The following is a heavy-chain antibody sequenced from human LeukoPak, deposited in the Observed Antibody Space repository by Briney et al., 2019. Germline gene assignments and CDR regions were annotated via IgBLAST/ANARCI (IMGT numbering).Heavy chain of an antibody. CDR3: ARDLKDYFDH. V-gene: IGHV4-4*07. Sequence: SETLSLTCTVSGGSISSYYWSWIRQPAGKGLEWIGRIYTSGSTNYNPSFKSRVTISVDKSKNQFSLKLSSVTAADTAVYYCARDLKDYFDHWGQGTLVTVSS. CDR1: GGSISSYY. J-gene: IGHJ4*02. CDR2: IYTSGST.